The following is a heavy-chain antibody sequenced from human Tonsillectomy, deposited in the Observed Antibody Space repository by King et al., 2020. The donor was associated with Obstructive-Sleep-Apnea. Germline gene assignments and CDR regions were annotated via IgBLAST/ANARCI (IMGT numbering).Heavy chain of an antibody. V-gene: IGHV4-59*01. CDR2: IYYSGST. Sequence: QLQESGPGLVKPSETLSLTCTVSSGSLNNYYWSWIRQPPGKGLEWIGDIYYSGSTSYNPSLKSRVTISVDTSKNHFSLKLISVTAAHTAVYYCASGGWYYFHFWGQGTLVTVSS. CDR3: ASGGWYYFHF. J-gene: IGHJ1*01. D-gene: IGHD2/OR15-2a*01. CDR1: SGSLNNYY.